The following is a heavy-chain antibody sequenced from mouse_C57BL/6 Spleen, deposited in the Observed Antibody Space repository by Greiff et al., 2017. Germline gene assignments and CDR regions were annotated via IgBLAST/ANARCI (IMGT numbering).Heavy chain of an antibody. CDR3: ARSGYYGSSHAMDY. D-gene: IGHD1-1*01. J-gene: IGHJ4*01. CDR2: IHPNSGST. V-gene: IGHV1-64*01. Sequence: QVQLQQSGAELVKPGASVKLSCKASGYTFTSYWMHWVKQRPGQGLEWIGMIHPNSGSTNYNEKFKSKATLTVDKSSSTAYMQLSSLTSEDSAVYYGARSGYYGSSHAMDYWGQGTSVTVSS. CDR1: GYTFTSYW.